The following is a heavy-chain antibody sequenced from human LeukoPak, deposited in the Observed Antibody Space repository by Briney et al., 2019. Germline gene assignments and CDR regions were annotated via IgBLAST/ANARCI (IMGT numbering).Heavy chain of an antibody. CDR3: APTEDIVVVVAAT. J-gene: IGHJ5*02. CDR1: GFTFSSYS. CDR2: ISSSSSYI. D-gene: IGHD2-15*01. Sequence: PGGSLRLSCAASGFTFSSYSMNWVRQAPGKGLEWVSSISSSSSYIYYADSVKGRFTISRDNAKNSLYLQMNSLRAEDTAVYYCAPTEDIVVVVAATWGQGTLVTVSS. V-gene: IGHV3-21*01.